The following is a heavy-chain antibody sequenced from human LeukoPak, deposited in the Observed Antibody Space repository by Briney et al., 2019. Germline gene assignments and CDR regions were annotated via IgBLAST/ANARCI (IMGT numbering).Heavy chain of an antibody. CDR2: INADGSTT. V-gene: IGHV3-74*01. D-gene: IGHD1-26*01. CDR1: GLTFSSYW. Sequence: GGSLRLSCAASGLTFSSYWMHLVRQAPGKGLVWVSRINADGSTTTYADSVKGRFTISRDNAKNTLYLQMNSLRDEDTAVYYCASNSGTHFDYWGQGIVVTVSS. J-gene: IGHJ4*02. CDR3: ASNSGTHFDY.